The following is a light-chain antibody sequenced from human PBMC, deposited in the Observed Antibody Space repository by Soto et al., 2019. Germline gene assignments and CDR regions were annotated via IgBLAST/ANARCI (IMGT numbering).Light chain of an antibody. CDR1: KTVSNTY. CDR3: QQYGALPPT. V-gene: IGKV3-20*01. CDR2: GAS. Sequence: EIGLTQFPGALALSPGERVTLSCRASKTVSNTYLAWYQQKSGQAPKFLIYGASNRATGIPDRFSGSGSGTDFTLTISRLEPEDFAVYYCQQYGALPPTFGGGTKVEIK. J-gene: IGKJ4*01.